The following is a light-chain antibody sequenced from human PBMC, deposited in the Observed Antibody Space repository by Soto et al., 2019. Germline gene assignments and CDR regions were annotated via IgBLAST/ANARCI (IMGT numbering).Light chain of an antibody. CDR3: SSYTSTITVL. CDR1: SSDVGASKY. Sequence: QSVLTQPASVSGSPGQSITISCTGTSSDVGASKYVSWYQQHPGKAPKLMIYEVSNRPSGVSNRFSGSKSGNTASLTISGLQAEDEADYYCSSYTSTITVLFGGGTKPPS. J-gene: IGLJ2*01. V-gene: IGLV2-14*01. CDR2: EVS.